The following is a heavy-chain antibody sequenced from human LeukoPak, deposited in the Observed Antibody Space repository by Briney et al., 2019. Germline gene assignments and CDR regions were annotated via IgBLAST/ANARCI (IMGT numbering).Heavy chain of an antibody. CDR3: ARDSEGDGYNFDT. J-gene: IGHJ5*02. Sequence: PGGSLRLSCVASGFATNTNYMNWVRQAPGKELEWVSITYFGGTTYYADSVKGRFTISRDNSKNTLYLQMNSLRADDTAVYYCARDSEGDGYNFDTWGRGTLVTVSS. V-gene: IGHV3-53*01. D-gene: IGHD5-24*01. CDR2: TYFGGTT. CDR1: GFATNTNY.